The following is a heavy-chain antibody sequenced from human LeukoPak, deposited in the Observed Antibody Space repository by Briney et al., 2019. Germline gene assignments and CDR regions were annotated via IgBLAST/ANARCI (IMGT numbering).Heavy chain of an antibody. CDR1: GLIFHNYA. CDR2: ILGGGGT. J-gene: IGHJ6*02. Sequence: GGSLRLSCAASGLIFHNYALVWIRRAPGKGPEWVSAILGGGGTFYADAVKGRFTISRDNSKNTLYLQMNSLRAEDTATYYCGQDPNGNYIGAFDFWGQGTTVTVSS. CDR3: GQDPNGNYIGAFDF. V-gene: IGHV3-23*01. D-gene: IGHD4-17*01.